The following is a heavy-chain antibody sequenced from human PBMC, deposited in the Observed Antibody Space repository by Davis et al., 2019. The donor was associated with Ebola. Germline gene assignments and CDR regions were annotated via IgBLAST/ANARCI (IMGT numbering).Heavy chain of an antibody. D-gene: IGHD4-17*01. Sequence: SETLSLTCAVYGGSFSGYYWSWIRQPPGKGLEWIGEINHSGSTNYNPSLKSRVTISVDTSKNQFSLKLSSVTAADTAVYYCARQMTTVTTCDWFDPWGQGTPVTVSS. CDR3: ARQMTTVTTCDWFDP. CDR2: INHSGST. V-gene: IGHV4-34*01. J-gene: IGHJ5*02. CDR1: GGSFSGYY.